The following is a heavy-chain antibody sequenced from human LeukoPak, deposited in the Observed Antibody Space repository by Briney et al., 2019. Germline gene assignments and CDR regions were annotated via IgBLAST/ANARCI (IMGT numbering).Heavy chain of an antibody. J-gene: IGHJ4*02. V-gene: IGHV4-31*03. CDR1: GGSISSGGYY. Sequence: SETLSLTCTVSGGSISSGGYYWSWIRQHPGKGLEWIGYIYYSGSTYYNPSLKSRVTISVDTSKNQFSLKLSSVTAADTAVYYCARGDYYDSSGYGHLPYFDCWGQGTLVTVSS. CDR3: ARGDYYDSSGYGHLPYFDC. D-gene: IGHD3-22*01. CDR2: IYYSGST.